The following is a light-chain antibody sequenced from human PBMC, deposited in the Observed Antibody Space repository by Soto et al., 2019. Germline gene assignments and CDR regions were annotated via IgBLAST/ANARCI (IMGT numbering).Light chain of an antibody. CDR3: QQLKTYPYT. CDR1: QDINKF. CDR2: SAS. J-gene: IGKJ2*01. V-gene: IGKV1-9*01. Sequence: IQLTQSPSSLSASVGDRVTLTCRASQDINKFLAWFQQTPGKAPKLLVYSASTLHSGVPSRFSGSGSGTDFALTISSLQPEDCATCYCQQLKTYPYTFGQGTSLDIK.